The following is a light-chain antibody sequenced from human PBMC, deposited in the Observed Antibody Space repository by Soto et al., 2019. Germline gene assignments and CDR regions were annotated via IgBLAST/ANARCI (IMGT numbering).Light chain of an antibody. CDR1: SSNIGAGYD. CDR2: GNS. Sequence: VLTQPPSVSGAPGQRVTISCPGSSSNIGAGYDVQWYQQLPGAAPKLLIFGNSNRPSGVPDRFSGSRSGTSASLAITGLQAEDEADYFCQSYDISLSVSVIFGGGTQLTVL. V-gene: IGLV1-40*01. CDR3: QSYDISLSVSVI. J-gene: IGLJ2*01.